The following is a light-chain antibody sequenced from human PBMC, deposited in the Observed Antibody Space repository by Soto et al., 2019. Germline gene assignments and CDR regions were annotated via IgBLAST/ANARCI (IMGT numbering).Light chain of an antibody. V-gene: IGKV3-15*01. J-gene: IGKJ1*01. Sequence: EIVMTQSPATLSVSPGERATLSCRASQSVSSNLAWYQQKPGQAPRLLIYGASTRATGIPARFSGSRSGTEFTLAISSLQSEDFAVYYCQQYNNWPPGTFGQGPKVEIK. CDR2: GAS. CDR3: QQYNNWPPGT. CDR1: QSVSSN.